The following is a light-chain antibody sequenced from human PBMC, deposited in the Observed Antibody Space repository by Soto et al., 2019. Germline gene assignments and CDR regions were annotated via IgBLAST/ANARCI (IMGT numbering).Light chain of an antibody. CDR2: AAS. J-gene: IGKJ1*01. CDR1: QSISIY. CDR3: QKYNSAPRT. V-gene: IGKV1-27*01. Sequence: DIQMTQSPSSLSASVGDRVTITCRASQSISIYLNWYQQKPGKVPKLLIYAASTLQSGVPSRFSGSGSGTDFTLTISSLQPEDVATYYCQKYNSAPRTFGQGTKVDIK.